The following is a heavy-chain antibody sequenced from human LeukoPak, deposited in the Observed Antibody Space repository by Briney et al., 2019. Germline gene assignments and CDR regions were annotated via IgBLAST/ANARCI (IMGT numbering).Heavy chain of an antibody. V-gene: IGHV3-30*02. Sequence: GGSLRLSCAASGFTFNNYGMHWVRQTPGKGLEWVAFVRDDGSDKYYADSVKGRFTISRDNSKSTLFLQMNGLTAEDTAMYYRAKELELVLLDYWGQGTLVTVSS. D-gene: IGHD6-13*01. CDR3: AKELELVLLDY. J-gene: IGHJ4*02. CDR2: VRDDGSDK. CDR1: GFTFNNYG.